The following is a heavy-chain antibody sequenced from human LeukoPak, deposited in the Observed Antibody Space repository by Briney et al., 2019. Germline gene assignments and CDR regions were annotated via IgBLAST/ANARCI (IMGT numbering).Heavy chain of an antibody. Sequence: GSLRLSCAASGFTFSSYAMSWVRQAPGKGLEWVSGIIGSGDSTHYADSVKGRFTISRDNSKNTLYLQMNSLKVEDTAVYFCAKDNNPYCNTETCYPFDYWGQGTLVTVSS. CDR2: IIGSGDST. J-gene: IGHJ4*02. CDR3: AKDNNPYCNTETCYPFDY. V-gene: IGHV3-23*01. CDR1: GFTFSSYA. D-gene: IGHD2/OR15-2a*01.